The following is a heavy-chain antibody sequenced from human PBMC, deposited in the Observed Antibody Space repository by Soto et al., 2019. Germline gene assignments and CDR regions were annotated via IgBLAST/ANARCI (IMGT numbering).Heavy chain of an antibody. CDR1: GGSISSGGYY. Sequence: PSETLSLTCTVSGGSISSGGYYWSWIRQHPGKGLEWIGYIYYSGSTYYNPSLKSRVTISVDTSKNQFSLKLSSVTAADTAVYYCAKNGPLWFGVYYGIDVWGQGTTVTVSS. V-gene: IGHV4-31*03. J-gene: IGHJ6*02. CDR2: IYYSGST. CDR3: AKNGPLWFGVYYGIDV. D-gene: IGHD3-10*01.